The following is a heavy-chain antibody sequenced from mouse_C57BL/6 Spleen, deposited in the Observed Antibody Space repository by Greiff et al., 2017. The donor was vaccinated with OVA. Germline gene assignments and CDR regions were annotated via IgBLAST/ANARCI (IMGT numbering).Heavy chain of an antibody. D-gene: IGHD2-4*01. CDR3: VSHYDYDGAYFDY. CDR1: GFSFNTYA. Sequence: EVQLVESGGGLVQPKGSLKLSCAASGFSFNTYAMNWVRQAPGKGLEWVARIRSKSNNYATYYADSVKDRFTISRDDSESMLYLQMNNLKTEDTAMYYCVSHYDYDGAYFDYWGQGTTLTVSS. J-gene: IGHJ2*01. V-gene: IGHV10-1*01. CDR2: IRSKSNNYAT.